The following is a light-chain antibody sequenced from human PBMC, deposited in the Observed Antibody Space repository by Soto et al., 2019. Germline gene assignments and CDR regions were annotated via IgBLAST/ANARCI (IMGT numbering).Light chain of an antibody. V-gene: IGKV1-39*01. CDR1: QTISTY. CDR2: DAS. J-gene: IGKJ2*01. Sequence: DIQMTQSPSSLSASVGDRVTITCLASQTISTYLNWYQQKPGKAPRLLIYDASSLLSGVLSRFSGSGSGKDFTLTIASLQPEDFSTYYCHQSDSTPYTFGQGTKVEI. CDR3: HQSDSTPYT.